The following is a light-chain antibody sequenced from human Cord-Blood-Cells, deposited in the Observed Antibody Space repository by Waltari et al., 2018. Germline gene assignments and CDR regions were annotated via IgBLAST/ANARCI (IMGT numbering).Light chain of an antibody. CDR3: SSYTCSSTYV. Sequence: QSALTQPASVSGSPGQSITISCTGTSSDVGGYNYVSWYQQHPGKAPKLMIYDVRNRPSVVSNSFSRSQSGNTPSLTISGLQDENAPEYSWSSYTCSSTYVIVTGTKVTV. V-gene: IGLV2-14*01. CDR1: SSDVGGYNY. CDR2: DVR. J-gene: IGLJ1*01.